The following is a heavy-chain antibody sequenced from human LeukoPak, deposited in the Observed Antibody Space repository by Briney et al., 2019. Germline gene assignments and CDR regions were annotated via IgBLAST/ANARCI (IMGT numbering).Heavy chain of an antibody. J-gene: IGHJ4*02. Sequence: GGSLRLSCAASGFTFSSYWMHWVRQAPGKGLVWVSCINNDGSVTTYADSVKGRFTISRDNARHTLYLQLNSLRVEDTGVYYCARSPPDYRGQGVLVTVSS. CDR3: ARSPPDY. CDR1: GFTFSSYW. CDR2: INNDGSVT. V-gene: IGHV3-74*01.